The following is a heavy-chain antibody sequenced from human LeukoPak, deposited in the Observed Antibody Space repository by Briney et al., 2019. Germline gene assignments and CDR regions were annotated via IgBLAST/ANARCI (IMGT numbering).Heavy chain of an antibody. V-gene: IGHV3-66*02. D-gene: IGHD3-10*01. CDR2: IYSGGRT. J-gene: IGHJ4*02. CDR1: GFSVSGNY. Sequence: GGSLRLPCAASGFSVSGNYMTWVRQAPGKGLEWVSVIYSGGRTDYADSVKGRFTISRDSSKNTLYLQMNSLRAEDTAVYYCTSDVIRGTNLGYWGQGTLVTVSS. CDR3: TSDVIRGTNLGY.